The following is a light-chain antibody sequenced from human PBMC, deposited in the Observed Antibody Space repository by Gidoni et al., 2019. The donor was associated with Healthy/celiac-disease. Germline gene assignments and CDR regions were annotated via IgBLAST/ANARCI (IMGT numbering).Light chain of an antibody. CDR2: GAS. CDR1: QSVSSSY. V-gene: IGKV3-20*01. CDR3: QQYGSA. J-gene: IGKJ3*01. Sequence: EIVLTQSPGTLSLSPGDRATLSCRASQSVSSSYLAWYQQNPGQAPRLLIYGASSRATGIPDRFSGSGSGTDFTLTISRLEPEDFAVYYCQQYGSAFGPGTKVEIK.